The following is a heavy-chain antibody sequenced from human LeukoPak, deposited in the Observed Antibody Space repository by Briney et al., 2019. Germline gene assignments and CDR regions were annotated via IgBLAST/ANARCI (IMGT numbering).Heavy chain of an antibody. D-gene: IGHD2-2*01. V-gene: IGHV4-59*08. J-gene: IGHJ3*02. Sequence: PSETLSLTCTVSGGSISGYYWSWIRQPPGKGLERIGYIYSSGSTNYNPSLKSRVTISIDTSKNQFSLKLSSVTAADTAVYYCARLGGIVVVPAAPGAFDIWGQGTMVTVSS. CDR2: IYSSGST. CDR3: ARLGGIVVVPAAPGAFDI. CDR1: GGSISGYY.